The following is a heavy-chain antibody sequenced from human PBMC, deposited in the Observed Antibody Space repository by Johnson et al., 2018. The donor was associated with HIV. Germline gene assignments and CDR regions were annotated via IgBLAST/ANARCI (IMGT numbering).Heavy chain of an antibody. CDR2: IYSGGST. J-gene: IGHJ3*02. CDR1: GFTVSSNY. V-gene: IGHV3-66*01. Sequence: EVQLVESGGGLVQPGRSLRLSCAASGFTVSSNYMSWVRQAPGKGLEWVSVIYSGGSTYYADSVKGRFTISRDNSKNTLYLQMNSLRAEDTAVYYCARDASYYGSANDAFDIWGQGTMVTVSS. CDR3: ARDASYYGSANDAFDI. D-gene: IGHD3-10*01.